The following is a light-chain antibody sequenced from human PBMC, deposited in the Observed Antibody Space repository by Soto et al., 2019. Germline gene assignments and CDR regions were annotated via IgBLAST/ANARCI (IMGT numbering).Light chain of an antibody. CDR3: QQSYSTPLT. V-gene: IGKV1-39*01. J-gene: IGKJ4*01. CDR1: QSIGGF. Sequence: DIQMTQSPSSLSVSVGDRVTMTCRASQSIGGFLNWYQQKFGKASKLMIYAASSVQSGVPSRFSGSGSGTDFTLTISSLQPEDFATYYCQQSYSTPLTFGGGTRWIS. CDR2: AAS.